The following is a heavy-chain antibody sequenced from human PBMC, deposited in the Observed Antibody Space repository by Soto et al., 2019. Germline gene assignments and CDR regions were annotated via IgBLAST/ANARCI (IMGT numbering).Heavy chain of an antibody. V-gene: IGHV3-21*01. CDR2: ISGDGNYI. D-gene: IGHD6-13*01. J-gene: IGHJ4*02. CDR3: TRSQLVAAGLGPFDY. CDR1: GFTFSTYA. Sequence: PGGSLRLSCAASGFTFSTYAMTWVRQAPGEGLEWVSSISGDGNYIYYADSVQGRFTISRDNAKNSLYLQMDSLRAGDTAVYFCTRSQLVAAGLGPFDYWGQGTLVTVSS.